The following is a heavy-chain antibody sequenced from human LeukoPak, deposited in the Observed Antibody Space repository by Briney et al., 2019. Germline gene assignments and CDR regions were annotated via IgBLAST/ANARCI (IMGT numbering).Heavy chain of an antibody. CDR1: GGTFSSYA. CDR2: IIPIFGTA. CDR3: ARAGTAMDKIDY. J-gene: IGHJ4*02. Sequence: ASVKVSCKASGGTFSSYAISWVRQAPGQGLEWMGGIIPIFGTANYAQKFQGRVTMTRDTSISTAYMELSRLRSDDTAVYYCARAGTAMDKIDYWGQGTLVTVSS. D-gene: IGHD5-18*01. V-gene: IGHV1-69*05.